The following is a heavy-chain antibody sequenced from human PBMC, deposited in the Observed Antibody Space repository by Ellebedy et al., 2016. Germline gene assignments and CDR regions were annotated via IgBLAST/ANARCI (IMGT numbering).Heavy chain of an antibody. CDR1: GDNVSSGSAG. V-gene: IGHV6-1*01. CDR2: TYHTSKWNY. Sequence: LRLSCAISGDNVSSGSAGWNWIRQSPSRGLEWLGRTYHTSKWNYDYAVFMRGRITINSDTSKNQLSLQLDSVTPEDTAVYYCARGWLQGNFGYWGQGTLVTVSS. J-gene: IGHJ4*02. CDR3: ARGWLQGNFGY. D-gene: IGHD5-24*01.